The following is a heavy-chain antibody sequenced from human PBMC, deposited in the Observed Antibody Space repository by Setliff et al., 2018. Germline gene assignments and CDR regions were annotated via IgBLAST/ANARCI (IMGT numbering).Heavy chain of an antibody. D-gene: IGHD5-12*01. CDR1: GGSISGFA. CDR2: ISSSGGT. V-gene: IGHV4-59*12. CDR3: ARGRVGMATITPFDY. Sequence: SETLSLTCTVSGGSISGFAWNWIRQFPGKRLEWIGEISSSGGTLYTPSLRSRVSISVDTSKNQFSLKLSSVTAADTAVYYCARGRVGMATITPFDYWGQGTLVTVSS. J-gene: IGHJ4*02.